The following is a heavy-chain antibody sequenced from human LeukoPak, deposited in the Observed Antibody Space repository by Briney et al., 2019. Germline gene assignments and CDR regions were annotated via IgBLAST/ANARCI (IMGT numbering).Heavy chain of an antibody. CDR2: IYYSGST. J-gene: IGHJ4*02. D-gene: IGHD6-13*01. CDR1: GGSMSSYY. CDR3: ATGYSRKKYFDY. V-gene: IGHV4-59*01. Sequence: PSETLSLTCTVSGGSMSSYYWSWIRQPPGKGLEWIGYIYYSGSTNYNPSLKSRVTISVDTSKNQFTLKLSSVTAADTAVYYCATGYSRKKYFDYWGQGTLVTVSS.